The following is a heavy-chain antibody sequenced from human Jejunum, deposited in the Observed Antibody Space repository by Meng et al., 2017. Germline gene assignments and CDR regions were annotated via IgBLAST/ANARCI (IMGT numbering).Heavy chain of an antibody. V-gene: IGHV1-46*01. CDR1: EYSFSNYY. CDR2: SNPGGGST. J-gene: IGHJ4*02. Sequence: QVQVVESGAWVKKPGASVTVSGKSSEYSFSNYYLHWMRQGPGQGLEWLGVSNPGGGSTNYAQKFPGRVTMTRDTSANTVYMELGSLKSEDTAVYYCVRELRGGYFDYWGQGTLVTVSS. CDR3: VRELRGGYFDY. D-gene: IGHD3-16*01.